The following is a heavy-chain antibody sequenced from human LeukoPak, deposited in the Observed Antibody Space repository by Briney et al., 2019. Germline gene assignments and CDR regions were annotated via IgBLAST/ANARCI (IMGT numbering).Heavy chain of an antibody. Sequence: GGSLRLSCAASGFTFNNAWMSWVRQAPGKGLEWVGRIKSKTDGGTTDYAARVKGRFTISRDDSKNTLYLQMNSLKTEDTAVYYCTTLGDDSRDDAFDIWGQGTMVTVSS. J-gene: IGHJ3*02. CDR1: GFTFNNAW. D-gene: IGHD3-16*01. CDR3: TTLGDDSRDDAFDI. CDR2: IKSKTDGGTT. V-gene: IGHV3-15*01.